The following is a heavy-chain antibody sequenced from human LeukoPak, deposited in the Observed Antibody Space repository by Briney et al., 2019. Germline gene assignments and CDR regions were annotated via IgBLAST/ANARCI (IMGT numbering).Heavy chain of an antibody. Sequence: NSSETLSLTCTVSGYSISSGYFWGWIRQPPGQGLEWIGSISHSGTTYYNPSLKSRITMSQDTSKNQFSLKVNSVTAADTAAYYCTREEGGTTVDYWGQGTLVTVSS. CDR1: GYSISSGYF. CDR2: ISHSGTT. CDR3: TREEGGTTVDY. J-gene: IGHJ4*02. V-gene: IGHV4-38-2*02. D-gene: IGHD1-1*01.